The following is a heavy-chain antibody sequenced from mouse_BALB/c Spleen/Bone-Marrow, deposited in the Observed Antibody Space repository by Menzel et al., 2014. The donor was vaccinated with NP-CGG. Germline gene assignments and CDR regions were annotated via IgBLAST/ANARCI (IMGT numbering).Heavy chain of an antibody. D-gene: IGHD4-1*01. J-gene: IGHJ4*01. CDR3: ARWEYYAMDY. V-gene: IGHV14-3*02. CDR1: GFNIKDTY. CDR2: IDPANGNT. Sequence: VQLKHSGAELVKPGASVKLSCTASGFNIKDTYMHWVKQRPEQGLEWIGRIDPANGNTKYDPKFQGKATMTADTSSNTAYLQLSSLTSEDTAVYYCARWEYYAMDYWGQGTSVTVSS.